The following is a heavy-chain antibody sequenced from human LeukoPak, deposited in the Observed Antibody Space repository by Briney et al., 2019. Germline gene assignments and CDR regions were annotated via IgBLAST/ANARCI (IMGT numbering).Heavy chain of an antibody. Sequence: QPGGALRLSCAASGFTFSSYTMNWVRQAPGKGVEWVSNIGTSSTTIYYADSVKGRFTISRDNAKSSLDLEMNSLRAEDTAVYYCARAMSTFGGVRNYFDSWGQGTLVTVSS. J-gene: IGHJ4*02. CDR3: ARAMSTFGGVRNYFDS. D-gene: IGHD3-16*01. CDR1: GFTFSSYT. CDR2: IGTSSTTI. V-gene: IGHV3-48*04.